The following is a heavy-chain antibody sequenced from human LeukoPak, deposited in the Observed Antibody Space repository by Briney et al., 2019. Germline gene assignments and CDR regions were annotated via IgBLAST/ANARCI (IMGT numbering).Heavy chain of an antibody. CDR3: ARGDYYDYVWGSYRKDYYGMDV. CDR2: IIPILGIA. Sequence: VKVSCKASGGTFSSYAISWVRQAPGQGLEWMGRIIPILGIANYAQKFQGRVTITADKSTSTAYMELSSLRSEDTAVYYCARGDYYDYVWGSYRKDYYGMDVWGQGTTATVSS. D-gene: IGHD3-16*02. V-gene: IGHV1-69*04. CDR1: GGTFSSYA. J-gene: IGHJ6*02.